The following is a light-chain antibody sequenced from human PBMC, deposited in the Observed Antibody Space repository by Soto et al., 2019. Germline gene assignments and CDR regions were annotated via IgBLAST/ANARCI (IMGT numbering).Light chain of an antibody. V-gene: IGKV1-6*01. Sequence: QMTQSPSSLSASVGENIIITCRASRDVGSDVSWYQQKPGQAPKLLIYAASNLYTGVPSRFSGSRSGTEFTLTISSLQPEDFASYYCLQDYGDSWTFGQGTRLEIK. CDR2: AAS. CDR3: LQDYGDSWT. J-gene: IGKJ5*01. CDR1: RDVGSD.